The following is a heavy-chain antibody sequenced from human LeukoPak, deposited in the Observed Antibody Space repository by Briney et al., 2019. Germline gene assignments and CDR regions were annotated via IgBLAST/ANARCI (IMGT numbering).Heavy chain of an antibody. D-gene: IGHD4-17*01. Sequence: GASEKVSCKASGGTFISYAISWVRQAPGQGLEWMGGIIPIFGTANYAQKFQGRVTITADESTSTAYMELSSLRSEDTAVYYCARGSGYGDSPGLHWGQGALVTVSS. J-gene: IGHJ4*02. CDR1: GGTFISYA. V-gene: IGHV1-69*13. CDR3: ARGSGYGDSPGLH. CDR2: IIPIFGTA.